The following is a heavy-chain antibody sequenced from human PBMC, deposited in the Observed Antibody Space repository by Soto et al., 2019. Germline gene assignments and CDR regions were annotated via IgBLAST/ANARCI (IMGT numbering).Heavy chain of an antibody. J-gene: IGHJ6*04. D-gene: IGHD4-17*01. CDR3: ARVPSTVTTVEDMPVGAKYYYYGMDV. V-gene: IGHV4-34*01. CDR1: GGSFSGYY. CDR2: INHSGST. Sequence: SETLSLTCAVYGGSFSGYYWSWIRQPPGKGLEWIGEINHSGSTNYNPSLKSRVTISVDTSKNQFSLKLSSVTAADTAVYYCARVPSTVTTVEDMPVGAKYYYYGMDVWGKGTTVTVSS.